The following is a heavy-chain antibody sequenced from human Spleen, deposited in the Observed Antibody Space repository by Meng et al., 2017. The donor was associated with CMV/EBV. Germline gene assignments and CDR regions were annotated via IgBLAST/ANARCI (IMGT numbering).Heavy chain of an antibody. V-gene: IGHV1-8*02. D-gene: IGHD3-3*02. CDR3: ARDPGDSISFAFDI. CDR2: MNPNSGNT. CDR1: GYTFTNYD. J-gene: IGHJ3*02. Sequence: ASVKVSCKASGYTFTNYDINWVRQATGQGLEWMGWMNPNSGNTGYAQKFQGRVTITRNTSISTAYMELSSLRSEDTAVYYCARDPGDSISFAFDIWGQGTMVTVSS.